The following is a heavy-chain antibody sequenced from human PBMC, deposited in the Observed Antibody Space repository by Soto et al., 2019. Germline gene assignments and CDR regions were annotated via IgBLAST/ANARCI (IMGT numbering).Heavy chain of an antibody. J-gene: IGHJ4*02. Sequence: VQLVESGGGLVQPGGSLRLSCAASGFTFSNYWMHWVRQAPGKGLVWPPRINTDGSDTFYADSVKGRFTISRDNPKKTLYLQMSSLRADDTAVYYCAKGRAVGTDWGQGTLVTVSS. V-gene: IGHV3-74*01. CDR3: AKGRAVGTD. CDR2: INTDGSDT. CDR1: GFTFSNYW. D-gene: IGHD2-21*02.